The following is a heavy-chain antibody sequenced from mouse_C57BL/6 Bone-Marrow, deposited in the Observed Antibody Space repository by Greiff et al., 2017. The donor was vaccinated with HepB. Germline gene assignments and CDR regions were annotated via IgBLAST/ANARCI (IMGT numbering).Heavy chain of an antibody. CDR2: IRSKSNNYAT. D-gene: IGHD2-2*01. CDR1: GFSFNTYA. V-gene: IGHV10-1*01. Sequence: DVKLVESGGGLVQPKGSLKLSCAASGFSFNTYAMNWVRQAPGKGLEWVARIRSKSNNYATYYADSVKDRFTISRDDSESMLYLQMNNLKTEDTAMYYCVRHDPMVTYFDYWGQGTTLTVSS. J-gene: IGHJ2*01. CDR3: VRHDPMVTYFDY.